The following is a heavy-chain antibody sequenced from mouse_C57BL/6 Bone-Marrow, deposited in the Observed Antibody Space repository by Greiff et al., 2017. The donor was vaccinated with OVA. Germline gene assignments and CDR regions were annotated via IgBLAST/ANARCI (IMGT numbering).Heavy chain of an antibody. CDR3: AGHSPWAFAY. Sequence: QVQLKESGAELVRPGTSVKMSCKASGYTFTNYWIGWAKQRPGHGLEWIGDIYPGGGYTNYNEKFKGKATLTADKSSSTAYMQFSSLTSEDSAIYYCAGHSPWAFAYWGQGTLVTVSA. V-gene: IGHV1-63*01. CDR2: IYPGGGYT. D-gene: IGHD6-2*01. J-gene: IGHJ3*01. CDR1: GYTFTNYW.